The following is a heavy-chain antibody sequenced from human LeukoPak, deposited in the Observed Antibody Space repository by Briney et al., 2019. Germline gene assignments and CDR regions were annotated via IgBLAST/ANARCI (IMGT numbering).Heavy chain of an antibody. CDR1: GYSFTSYW. CDR2: IYPGDSDT. V-gene: IGHV5-51*01. J-gene: IGHJ6*04. Sequence: GESLKISCKGSGYSFTSYWIGWVRQMPRKGLEWMGIIYPGDSDTRYSPSFQGQVTISADKSISTAYLQWSSLKASDTAMYYCARTPGYCSSTSCYHYYGMDVWGKGTTVTVSS. CDR3: ARTPGYCSSTSCYHYYGMDV. D-gene: IGHD2-2*01.